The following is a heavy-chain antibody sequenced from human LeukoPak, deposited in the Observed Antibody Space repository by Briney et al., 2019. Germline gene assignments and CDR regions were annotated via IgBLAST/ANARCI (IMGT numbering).Heavy chain of an antibody. CDR2: IYYSGTT. CDR3: ARESSSWRNWFDP. D-gene: IGHD6-13*01. CDR1: GGSFSGYY. Sequence: RTSETLSLTCAVYGGSFSGYYWSWIRQPPGKGLEWIGYIYYSGTTNYNPSLKSRVTISVDRSKNQFSLNLSSVTAADTAVYYCARESSSWRNWFDPWGQGTLVTVSS. V-gene: IGHV4-59*01. J-gene: IGHJ5*02.